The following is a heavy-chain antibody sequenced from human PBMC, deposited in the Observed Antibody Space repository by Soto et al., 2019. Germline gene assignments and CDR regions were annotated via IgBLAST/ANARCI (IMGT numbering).Heavy chain of an antibody. Sequence: GGSLRLSCAASGFTFSDYYMSWIRQAPGKGLEWVSYISSSSSYTNYADSVKGRFTISRDNAKNSLYLQMNSLRAEDTAVYYCARAGRSGEIAAAGTDYWGQGTLVTVSS. CDR3: ARAGRSGEIAAAGTDY. J-gene: IGHJ4*02. CDR1: GFTFSDYY. V-gene: IGHV3-11*05. CDR2: ISSSSSYT. D-gene: IGHD6-13*01.